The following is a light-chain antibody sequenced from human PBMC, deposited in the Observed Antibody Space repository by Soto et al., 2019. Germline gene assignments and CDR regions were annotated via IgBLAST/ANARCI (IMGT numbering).Light chain of an antibody. J-gene: IGKJ2*01. CDR2: GAS. Sequence: EIVLTQSPGTLSLSPGERATLSCRASQSVSSNYLVWYQQRPGQALRLLIYGASSRATGIPDRFSGSGSGTDFALTISSLEPEDFAEYYCQHDNASPSTFGQGTKLEIK. V-gene: IGKV3-20*01. CDR3: QHDNASPST. CDR1: QSVSSNY.